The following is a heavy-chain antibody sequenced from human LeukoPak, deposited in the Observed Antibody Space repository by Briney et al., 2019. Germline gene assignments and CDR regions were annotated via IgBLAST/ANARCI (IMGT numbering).Heavy chain of an antibody. V-gene: IGHV3-53*01. J-gene: IGHJ6*02. D-gene: IGHD6-13*01. Sequence: PGGSLRLSCAASGFTVSSNYMSWVRQAPGKGLEWVSVIYSGGDTYYADSVKGRFTISKDNPKNTVYLQMSSLRVDDTAVYYCAKAASSSWPSYYYGMDVWGQGTTVTVSS. CDR1: GFTVSSNY. CDR2: IYSGGDT. CDR3: AKAASSSWPSYYYGMDV.